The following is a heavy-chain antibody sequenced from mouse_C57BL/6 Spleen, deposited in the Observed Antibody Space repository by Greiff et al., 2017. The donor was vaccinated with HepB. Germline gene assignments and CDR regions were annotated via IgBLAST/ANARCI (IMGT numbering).Heavy chain of an antibody. Sequence: QVQLQQPGAELVMPGASVKLSCKASGYTFTSYWMHWVKQRPGQGLEWIGEIDPSDSYTNYNQKFKGKSTLTVDKSSSTAYMQLSSLTSEDSAVYYGARGGYGSSRYWYFDVWGTGTTVTVSS. CDR3: ARGGYGSSRYWYFDV. J-gene: IGHJ1*03. V-gene: IGHV1-69*01. CDR1: GYTFTSYW. D-gene: IGHD1-1*01. CDR2: IDPSDSYT.